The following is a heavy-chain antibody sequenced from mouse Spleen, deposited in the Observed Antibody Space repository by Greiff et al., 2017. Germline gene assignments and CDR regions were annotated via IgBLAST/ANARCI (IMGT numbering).Heavy chain of an antibody. CDR2: IDPANGNT. Sequence: EVQLQQSVAELVRPGASVKLSCTASGFNIKNTYMHWVKQRPEQGLEWIGRIDPANGNTKYAPKFQGKATITADTSSSTAYMQLSSLTSEDSAVYYCARDYYGSSFFDYWGQGTTLTVSS. V-gene: IGHV14-3*01. D-gene: IGHD1-1*01. J-gene: IGHJ2*01. CDR3: ARDYYGSSFFDY. CDR1: GFNIKNTY.